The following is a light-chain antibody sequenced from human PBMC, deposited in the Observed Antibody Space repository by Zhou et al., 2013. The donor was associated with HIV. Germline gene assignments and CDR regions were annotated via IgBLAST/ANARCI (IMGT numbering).Light chain of an antibody. CDR1: QSVSSY. CDR2: AAS. CDR3: QQYNNWPGT. J-gene: IGKJ1*01. V-gene: IGKV3-15*01. Sequence: EIVLTQSPATLSLSPGERATLSCRASQSVSSYLAWYQQKPGQAPRLLIYAASSRATDIPARFSGSGSGTDFTLTISSLQSEDFAVYYCQQYNNWPGTFGQGTKVEIK.